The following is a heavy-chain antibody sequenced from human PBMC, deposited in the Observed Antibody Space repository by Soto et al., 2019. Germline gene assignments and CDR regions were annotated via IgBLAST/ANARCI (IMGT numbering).Heavy chain of an antibody. CDR3: AKDRPYDYIWGSYRFPGPDAFDI. V-gene: IGHV3-23*01. CDR2: ISGSGGST. D-gene: IGHD3-16*02. Sequence: KGLEWVSAISGSGGSTYYADSVKGRFTISRDNSKNTLYLQMNSLRAEDTAVYYCAKDRPYDYIWGSYRFPGPDAFDIWGQGTMVTVSS. J-gene: IGHJ3*02.